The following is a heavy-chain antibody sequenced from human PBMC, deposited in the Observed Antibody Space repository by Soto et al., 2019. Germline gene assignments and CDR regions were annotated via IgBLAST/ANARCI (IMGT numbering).Heavy chain of an antibody. CDR1: EGNIGNLDGY. D-gene: IGHD2-15*01. J-gene: IGHJ6*02. V-gene: IGHV4-30-4*01. CDR2: IYYSGST. CDR3: ARDGWSYGIGV. Sequence: IQSHPCTVSEGNIGNLDGYCSLNRQPPGKGLEWIGYIYYSGSTYYNPSLKSRVTISVDTSKNQFSLKLSSVTAADTAVYYCARDGWSYGIGVWGQGTTGTGSS.